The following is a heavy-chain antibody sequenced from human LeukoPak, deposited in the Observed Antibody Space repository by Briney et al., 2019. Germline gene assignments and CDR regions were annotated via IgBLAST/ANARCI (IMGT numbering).Heavy chain of an antibody. CDR1: GFSFSSYG. Sequence: GGSLRLSCAGSGFSFSSYGMHWVRQAPGKGLEWMAFIRSDGSNKYYADSVKGRFTISRDNSKNPLYLQLNSLRAEDTAGYYCAELVITMIGGVWGKGNTVTISA. CDR2: IRSDGSNK. CDR3: AELVITMIGGV. V-gene: IGHV3-30*02. J-gene: IGHJ6*04. D-gene: IGHD3-10*02.